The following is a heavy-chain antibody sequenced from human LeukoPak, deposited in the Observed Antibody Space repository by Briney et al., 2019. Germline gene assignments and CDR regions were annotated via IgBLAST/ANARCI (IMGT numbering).Heavy chain of an antibody. CDR2: ISGSGHST. J-gene: IGHJ4*02. D-gene: IGHD6-13*01. V-gene: IGHV3-23*01. CDR3: AKKEQYSSSWPLDY. CDR1: GFTFSSYA. Sequence: PGGSLRLSCAASGFTFSSYAMSWVRQAPGKGLEWVSAISGSGHSTNYADSVKGRFTISRDNSKNTLYLQMNSLRAEDTAVYYCAKKEQYSSSWPLDYWGQGTLVTVSS.